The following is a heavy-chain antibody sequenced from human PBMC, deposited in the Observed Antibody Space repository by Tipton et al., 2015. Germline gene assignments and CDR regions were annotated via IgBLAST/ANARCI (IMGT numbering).Heavy chain of an antibody. V-gene: IGHV4-39*01. Sequence: GLVKPSGTLSLTCTVSGGSISSNFYYWGWVRQPPGKGLEWIGSIYDSESTDYKPSLKSRVTISVDTSKNQFSLKLSSVTAADTAVYYCARQKGLQYYDSRYYFDYWGRGTLVTVSS. D-gene: IGHD3-16*01. CDR2: IYDSEST. CDR1: GGSISSNFYY. J-gene: IGHJ4*02. CDR3: ARQKGLQYYDSRYYFDY.